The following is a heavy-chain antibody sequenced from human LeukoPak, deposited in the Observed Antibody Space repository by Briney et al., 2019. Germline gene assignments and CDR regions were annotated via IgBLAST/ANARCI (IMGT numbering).Heavy chain of an antibody. CDR1: GFTFSSYA. CDR3: ARSPPYYDILTGYFIWYYFDY. Sequence: GGSLRLSCAASGFTFSSYAMSWVRQAPGKGLEWVSAISGSGGSTYYADSVKGRFTISRDNSKNTLYLQMNSLRAEDTAVYYCARSPPYYDILTGYFIWYYFDYWGQGTLVTVSS. CDR2: ISGSGGST. D-gene: IGHD3-9*01. V-gene: IGHV3-23*01. J-gene: IGHJ4*02.